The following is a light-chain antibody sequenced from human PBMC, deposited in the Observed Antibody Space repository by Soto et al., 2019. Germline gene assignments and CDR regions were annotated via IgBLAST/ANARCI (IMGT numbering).Light chain of an antibody. CDR1: SSNIGSYNL. CDR2: EAN. Sequence: QSALTQPASVSGSPGQSITISCTGTSSNIGSYNLVSWYQQHPGKAPKLIIHEANKGPPGVSNRFTGSKSGNTAYLTISGLEAEDEAVYYCCSYAGTITYVFGTGTKLTVL. J-gene: IGLJ1*01. CDR3: CSYAGTITYV. V-gene: IGLV2-23*01.